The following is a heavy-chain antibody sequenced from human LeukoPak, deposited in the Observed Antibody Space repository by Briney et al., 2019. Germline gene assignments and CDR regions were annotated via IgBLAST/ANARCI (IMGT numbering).Heavy chain of an antibody. D-gene: IGHD4-17*01. Sequence: AASVKVSCKASGYTFTGYYMHWVRQASGQGLEWMGWINPNSGGTNYAQKFQGRVTMTRDTSTSTAYMELSSLRSDDTAFYYCARDTITVTTPYFDYWGQGTLVTVPS. CDR1: GYTFTGYY. CDR3: ARDTITVTTPYFDY. J-gene: IGHJ4*02. V-gene: IGHV1-2*02. CDR2: INPNSGGT.